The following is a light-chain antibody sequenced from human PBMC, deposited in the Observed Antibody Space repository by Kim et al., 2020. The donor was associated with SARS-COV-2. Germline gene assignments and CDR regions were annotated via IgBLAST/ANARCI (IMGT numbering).Light chain of an antibody. Sequence: SPGERATLSCRASQSVSSSYLAWYQQKPGQAPRFLMYGASNRATGIPDRFSGSGSGTDFTLTISRLEPEDFAVYYCQQYGSSPRTFGQGTKVDIK. CDR3: QQYGSSPRT. CDR1: QSVSSSY. V-gene: IGKV3-20*01. J-gene: IGKJ1*01. CDR2: GAS.